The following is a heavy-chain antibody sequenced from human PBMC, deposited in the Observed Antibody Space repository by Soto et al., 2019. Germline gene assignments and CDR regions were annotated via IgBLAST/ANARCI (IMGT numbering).Heavy chain of an antibody. CDR3: ARVGNIVVVPAAPPDY. J-gene: IGHJ4*02. CDR2: ISAYNGNT. Sequence: ASVKVSCKASGYTFTSYGISWVRQAPGQGLGWMGWISAYNGNTNYAQKLQGRVTMTTDTSTSTAYMELRSLRSDDTAVYYCARVGNIVVVPAAPPDYWGQGTLVTSPQ. D-gene: IGHD2-2*01. V-gene: IGHV1-18*01. CDR1: GYTFTSYG.